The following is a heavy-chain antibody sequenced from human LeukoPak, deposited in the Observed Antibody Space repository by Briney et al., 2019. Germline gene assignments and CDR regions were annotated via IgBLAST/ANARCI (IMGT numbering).Heavy chain of an antibody. CDR1: GFTFSSYE. V-gene: IGHV3-21*01. CDR3: AGYCSSTSCPYYYYYYMDV. CDR2: ISSSSSYI. D-gene: IGHD2-2*01. Sequence: GGSLRLSCAASGFTFSSYEMNWVRQAPGKGMEWVSSISSSSSYIYYADSVKGRFTISRDNAKNSLYLLMNSLRAEDAAVYYCAGYCSSTSCPYYYYYYMDVWGKGTTVTVSS. J-gene: IGHJ6*03.